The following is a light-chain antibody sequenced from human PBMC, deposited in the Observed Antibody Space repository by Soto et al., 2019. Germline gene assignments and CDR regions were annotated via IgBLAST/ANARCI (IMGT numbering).Light chain of an antibody. J-gene: IGKJ3*01. CDR1: QSLSSY. Sequence: EIVLTQSPATLSLSPGEGATLSCRASQSLSSYLAWYQQKPGQAPRLLIFGASNRATGIPTRFSGSGSGTDFTLTISSLEPEDFAVYYCQLLSDWPPTFGPGTKVEI. V-gene: IGKV3-11*01. CDR3: QLLSDWPPT. CDR2: GAS.